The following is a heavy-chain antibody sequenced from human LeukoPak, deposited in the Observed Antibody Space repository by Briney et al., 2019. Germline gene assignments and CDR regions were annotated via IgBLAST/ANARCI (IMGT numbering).Heavy chain of an antibody. Sequence: SETLSLTCTVSGGSISSSSYYWGWIRQPPGKGLEWIGSIYYSGSTYYNPSLKSRVTISVDTSKNQFSLKLSSVTAADTAMYYCASRSYYDILTGYYKPFDYWGQGTLVTVSS. CDR1: GGSISSSSYY. J-gene: IGHJ4*02. D-gene: IGHD3-9*01. CDR2: IYYSGST. CDR3: ASRSYYDILTGYYKPFDY. V-gene: IGHV4-39*01.